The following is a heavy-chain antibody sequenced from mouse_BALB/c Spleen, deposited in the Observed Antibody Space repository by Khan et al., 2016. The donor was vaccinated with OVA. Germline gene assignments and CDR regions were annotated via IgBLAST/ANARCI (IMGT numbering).Heavy chain of an antibody. V-gene: IGHV5-6*01. J-gene: IGHJ3*01. D-gene: IGHD4-1*01. CDR2: ICSGGDYT. Sequence: EVELVESGGDLVKPGGSLKLSCAASGFIFSSYSMSWVRQTPDKRLEWVATICSGGDYTYYQDSVKGRFTISRDDAKNTLYLQLSSLKSEDTAMYFCASHLTGSFAYWGQGTLVTGSA. CDR1: GFIFSSYS. CDR3: ASHLTGSFAY.